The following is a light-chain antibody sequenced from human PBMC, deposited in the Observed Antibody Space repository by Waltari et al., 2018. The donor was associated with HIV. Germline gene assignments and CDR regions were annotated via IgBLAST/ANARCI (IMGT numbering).Light chain of an antibody. V-gene: IGKV3-15*01. CDR2: GAD. CDR3: QQYDDWPWT. Sequence: EVMMTQSPAPLSVSPGERATLSCRASQRVGSRLAWYQQIPGQAPRLLIFGADTRASGVPARFTGSGSETEFTLTISSLQSEDFAVYFCQQYDDWPWTFGQGTKVEIK. CDR1: QRVGSR. J-gene: IGKJ1*01.